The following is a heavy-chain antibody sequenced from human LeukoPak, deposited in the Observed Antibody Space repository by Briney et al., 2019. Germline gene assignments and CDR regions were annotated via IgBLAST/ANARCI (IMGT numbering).Heavy chain of an antibody. CDR1: GGSISSTCYY. CDR2: INYSGRA. J-gene: IGHJ4*02. V-gene: IGHV4-39*01. CDR3: ARLYSGTRPPDY. Sequence: SQTLSLTHTVSGGSISSTCYYWGWIRQPPGKGLEWIGSINYSGRANYNPTLKSRVTISVDTSKNQFSLKLSSMTAADTAVYYCARLYSGTRPPDYWGQGTLVTVSS. D-gene: IGHD3-10*01.